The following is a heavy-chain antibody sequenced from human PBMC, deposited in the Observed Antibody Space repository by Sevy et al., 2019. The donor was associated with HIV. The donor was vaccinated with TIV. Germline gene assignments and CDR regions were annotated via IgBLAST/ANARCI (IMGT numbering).Heavy chain of an antibody. CDR3: ARPKVSHYDSSGYYEDYFDY. CDR2: INPNSGGT. Sequence: ASVKVSCKASGYTFTGYYMHWVRQAPGQGLEWMGRINPNSGGTNYAQKFQGRVTMTRDTSISTAYMELSRLRSDDTAMYYCARPKVSHYDSSGYYEDYFDYWGQGTLVTVSS. J-gene: IGHJ4*02. D-gene: IGHD3-22*01. V-gene: IGHV1-2*06. CDR1: GYTFTGYY.